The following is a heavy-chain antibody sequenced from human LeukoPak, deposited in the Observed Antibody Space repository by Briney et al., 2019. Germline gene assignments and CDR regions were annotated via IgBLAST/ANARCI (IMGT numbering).Heavy chain of an antibody. D-gene: IGHD3-9*01. Sequence: PSETLSLTCAVYGGSFSGYYWSWIRQPPGKGLEWIGEINHSGSTNYNPSLKSRVTISVDTSKNQFSLKLSSVTAADTAVYYCARYYDILTGYYGMDVWGQGTTVTVSS. CDR3: ARYYDILTGYYGMDV. CDR1: GGSFSGYY. V-gene: IGHV4-34*01. J-gene: IGHJ6*02. CDR2: INHSGST.